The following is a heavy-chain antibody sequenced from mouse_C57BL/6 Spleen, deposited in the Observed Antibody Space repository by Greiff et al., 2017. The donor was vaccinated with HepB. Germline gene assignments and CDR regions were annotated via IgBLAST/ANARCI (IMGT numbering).Heavy chain of an antibody. J-gene: IGHJ4*01. V-gene: IGHV1-22*01. CDR3: ATGYGSSSYAMDY. D-gene: IGHD1-1*01. Sequence: EVQLQQSGPELVKPGASVKMSCKASGYTFTDYNMHWVKQSHGKSLEWIGYINPNNGGTSYNQKFKGKATLTVNKSSSTAYMELRSLTSEDSAVYYCATGYGSSSYAMDYWGQGTSVTVSS. CDR1: GYTFTDYN. CDR2: INPNNGGT.